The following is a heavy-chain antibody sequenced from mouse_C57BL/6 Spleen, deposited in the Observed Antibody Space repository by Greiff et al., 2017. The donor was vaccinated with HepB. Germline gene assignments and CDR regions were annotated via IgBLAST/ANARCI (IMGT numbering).Heavy chain of an antibody. V-gene: IGHV5-17*01. CDR3: ARELGRGSFDV. Sequence: EVQLVESGGGLVKPGGSLKLSCAASGFTFSDYGMHWVRQAPEKGLEWVAYISSGSSTIYYADPVKGRFTISRDNAKNTLCLQMTSLRSEDTARYYCARELGRGSFDVWGTGTTVTVSS. CDR1: GFTFSDYG. CDR2: ISSGSSTI. J-gene: IGHJ1*03. D-gene: IGHD4-1*01.